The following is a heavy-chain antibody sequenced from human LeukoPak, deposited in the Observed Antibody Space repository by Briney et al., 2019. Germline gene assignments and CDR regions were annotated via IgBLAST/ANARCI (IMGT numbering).Heavy chain of an antibody. CDR1: GGSISSGGYY. Sequence: SETLSLTCTVSGGSISSGGYYWSWIRPHPGKGLEWIGYIYYSGSTYYNPSLKSRVTISVDTSKNQFSLKLSSVTAADTAVYYCASGYCSSTSCPTYYYYYYMDVWGKGTTVTVSS. J-gene: IGHJ6*03. CDR3: ASGYCSSTSCPTYYYYYYMDV. CDR2: IYYSGST. V-gene: IGHV4-31*03. D-gene: IGHD2-2*01.